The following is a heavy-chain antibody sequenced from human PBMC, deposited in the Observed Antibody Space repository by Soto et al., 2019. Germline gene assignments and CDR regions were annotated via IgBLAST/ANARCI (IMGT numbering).Heavy chain of an antibody. Sequence: DVQLVESGGGLLQPGGSLRLSCAASGFTFSSYNMNWVRQAPGKGLVWVSYISSTSGTIYYADSVKGRFTISRDNAKNSLYLQMNSLRAEVTATYYCARDPGNVLLWFAEGVQGTLVIVSS. D-gene: IGHD3-10*01. V-gene: IGHV3-48*01. CDR1: GFTFSSYN. CDR3: ARDPGNVLLWFAE. J-gene: IGHJ4*02. CDR2: ISSTSGTI.